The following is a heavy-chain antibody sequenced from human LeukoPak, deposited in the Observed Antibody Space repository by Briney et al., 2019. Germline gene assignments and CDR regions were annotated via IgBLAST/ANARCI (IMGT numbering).Heavy chain of an antibody. CDR2: IYYSGST. CDR1: GGSISSYY. J-gene: IGHJ4*02. CDR3: ARENYDYVWGSYRTYYFDY. V-gene: IGHV4-59*01. D-gene: IGHD3-16*02. Sequence: SETLSLTCTASGGSISSYYWSWIRQPPGKGLEWIGYIYYSGSTNYNPSLKSRVTISVDTSKNQFSLKLSSVTAADTAVYYCARENYDYVWGSYRTYYFDYWGQGTLVTVSS.